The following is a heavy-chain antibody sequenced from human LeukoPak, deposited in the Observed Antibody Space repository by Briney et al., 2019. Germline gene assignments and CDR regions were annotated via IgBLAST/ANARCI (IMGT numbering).Heavy chain of an antibody. D-gene: IGHD2-2*01. Sequence: SSQTLSLTCTVSGGSISSSSYYWGWIRQPPGKGLEWIGSIYYSGSTYYNPSLKSRVTISVDTSKNQFSLKLSPVTAADTAVYYCASHIVVVPAATQRAHFDYWGQGTLVTVSS. CDR2: IYYSGST. CDR3: ASHIVVVPAATQRAHFDY. J-gene: IGHJ4*02. CDR1: GGSISSSSYY. V-gene: IGHV4-39*01.